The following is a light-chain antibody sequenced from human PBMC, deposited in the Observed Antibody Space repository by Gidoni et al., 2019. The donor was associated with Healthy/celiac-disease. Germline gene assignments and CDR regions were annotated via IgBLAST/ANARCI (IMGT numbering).Light chain of an antibody. CDR2: WAS. J-gene: IGKJ4*01. CDR1: QSVLYSSNNKNY. CDR3: QQYYTTPLT. Sequence: DIVMTQSPDSLAVSLGDRATINCKSSQSVLYSSNNKNYLAWYQQKPGQPPKLLIYWASTRESGVPDRFSGSGSGTDFTLTISSLQAEDVAVYYCQQYYTTPLTFXGXTTVEIK. V-gene: IGKV4-1*01.